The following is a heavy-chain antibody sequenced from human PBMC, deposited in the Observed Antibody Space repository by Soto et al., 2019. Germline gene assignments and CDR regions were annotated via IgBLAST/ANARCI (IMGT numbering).Heavy chain of an antibody. J-gene: IGHJ5*02. CDR1: GGTFSSYA. V-gene: IGHV1-69*13. D-gene: IGHD3-22*01. CDR3: ARGYYYDSSGYPKFDP. CDR2: IIPIFGTA. Sequence: SVKVSCKASGGTFSSYAISWVRQAPGQGLEWMGGIIPIFGTANYAQKFQGRVTITADESTSTAYMELSSLRSEDTAVYYCARGYYYDSSGYPKFDPWGQGTLVTVSS.